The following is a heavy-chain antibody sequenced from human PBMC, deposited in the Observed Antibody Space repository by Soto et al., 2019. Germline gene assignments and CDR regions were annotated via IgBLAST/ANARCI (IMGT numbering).Heavy chain of an antibody. D-gene: IGHD3-3*01. V-gene: IGHV1-24*01. J-gene: IGHJ6*02. Sequence: ASVKVSCKVSGYTLTELSMHWVRQAPGKGLEWMGGFDPEDGETIYAQKLQGRVTMTEDTSTDTAYMELSSLRSEDTAVYYCATETGQRSGDDFWSGYHYPPGDYYGMDVWGQGTTVTVSS. CDR2: FDPEDGET. CDR1: GYTLTELS. CDR3: ATETGQRSGDDFWSGYHYPPGDYYGMDV.